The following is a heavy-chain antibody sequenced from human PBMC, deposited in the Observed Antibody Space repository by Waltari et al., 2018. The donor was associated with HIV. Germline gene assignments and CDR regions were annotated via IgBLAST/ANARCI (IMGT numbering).Heavy chain of an antibody. J-gene: IGHJ4*02. CDR3: ARDDQWAFDY. CDR1: GFTFSSYS. CDR2: STSDGRAK. V-gene: IGHV3-48*02. Sequence: EVQLVESGGGLVQPGGSLRLSCAASGFTFSSYSMNWVRQAPGRGLGWLSFSTSDGRAKVYADSLKGRFTISRDNAKNSLYLEMNSLRDEDTAVYYCARDDQWAFDYWGQGTLVIVSS. D-gene: IGHD1-26*01.